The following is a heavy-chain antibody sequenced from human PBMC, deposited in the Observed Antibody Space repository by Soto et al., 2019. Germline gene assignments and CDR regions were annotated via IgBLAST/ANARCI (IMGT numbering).Heavy chain of an antibody. Sequence: GASLPRSGKGPGGKETRSWMGSERQKNGKALEWMGIIYPGESDTRYSPSFEGQVTISADKSISTAYLQWSSLKASDTAMYYCARSQLNYYDSSSYPSLYYFDYSVQGTLVTVSS. CDR3: ARSQLNYYDSSSYPSLYYFDY. V-gene: IGHV5-51*01. D-gene: IGHD3-22*01. CDR2: IYPGESDT. J-gene: IGHJ4*02. CDR1: GGKETRSW.